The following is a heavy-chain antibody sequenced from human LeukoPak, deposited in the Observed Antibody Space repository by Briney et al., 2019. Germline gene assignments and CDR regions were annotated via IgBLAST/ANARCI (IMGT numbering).Heavy chain of an antibody. J-gene: IGHJ6*03. V-gene: IGHV4-4*09. D-gene: IGHD3-3*01. CDR3: ARQDYDFWSRYSGYYYMDV. CDR2: IYTSGST. Sequence: SETLSLTCTVSGGSISSYYWSWIRQPPGKGLEWIGYIYTSGSTNYNPSLKSRVTISVDTSKNQFSLKLSSVTAADTAVYYCARQDYDFWSRYSGYYYMDVWGKGTTVTVSS. CDR1: GGSISSYY.